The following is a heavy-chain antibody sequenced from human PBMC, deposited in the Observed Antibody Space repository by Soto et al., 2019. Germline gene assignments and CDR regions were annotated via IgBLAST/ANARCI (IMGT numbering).Heavy chain of an antibody. J-gene: IGHJ6*02. CDR2: IYYSGST. D-gene: IGHD1-26*01. V-gene: IGHV4-39*01. Sequence: QLQLQESGPGLVKPSETLSLTCTVSGGSISSSSYYWGWIRQPPGKGLEWIGSIYYSGSTYYNPSLKSRVTISVDTSKNQFSLKLSSVTAADTAVYYCARPRRWELTEPTGMDVWGQGTTVTVSS. CDR3: ARPRRWELTEPTGMDV. CDR1: GGSISSSSYY.